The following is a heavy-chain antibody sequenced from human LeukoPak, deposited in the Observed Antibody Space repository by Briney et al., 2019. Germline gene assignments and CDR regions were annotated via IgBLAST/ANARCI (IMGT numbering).Heavy chain of an antibody. D-gene: IGHD3-22*01. J-gene: IGHJ4*02. V-gene: IGHV3-23*01. CDR3: ATYSSGYFHLFVY. Sequence: GGCLRLSCAASGFTLGSYAMRWVRQAPGEVLGWVSGISGSGGRKYYGDFVKGRFTISRDNFKDTLYLKMNGLGAEDTAVYYCATYSSGYFHLFVYWGRGTLVTVSS. CDR2: ISGSGGRK. CDR1: GFTLGSYA.